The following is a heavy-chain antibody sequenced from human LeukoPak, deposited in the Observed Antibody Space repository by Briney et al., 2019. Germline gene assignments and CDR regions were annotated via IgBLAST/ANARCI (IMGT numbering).Heavy chain of an antibody. Sequence: PSETLSLTCTVSRGSISGSIRSYYWSWLRQPPGKGLEWIGYISTSGSINDNPSLRSRLTISVDTSRNHFFLNLSSVAAADTAVYYCARIPLGYSGAYYFDYWGQGTLVTVS. D-gene: IGHD5-12*01. CDR1: RGSISGSIRSYY. CDR3: ARIPLGYSGAYYFDY. V-gene: IGHV4-4*09. J-gene: IGHJ4*02. CDR2: ISTSGSI.